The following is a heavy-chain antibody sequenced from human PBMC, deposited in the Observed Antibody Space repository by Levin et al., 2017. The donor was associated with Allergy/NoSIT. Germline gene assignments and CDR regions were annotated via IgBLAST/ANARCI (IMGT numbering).Heavy chain of an antibody. J-gene: IGHJ4*02. V-gene: IGHV3-53*01. Sequence: GESLKISCAASGFSISDGYMSWVRQAPGKGLDYVSVIFSGGTTFYSDSVKGRFTIYRDNSKNTLYLQMNSLRDEDTAIYYCVRWSDFWGRGTLVTVSS. D-gene: IGHD3-3*01. CDR3: VRWSDF. CDR2: IFSGGTT. CDR1: GFSISDGY.